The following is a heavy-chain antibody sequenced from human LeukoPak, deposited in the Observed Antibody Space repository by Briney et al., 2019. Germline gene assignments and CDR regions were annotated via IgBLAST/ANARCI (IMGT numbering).Heavy chain of an antibody. D-gene: IGHD3-10*01. Sequence: PGGSLRLSCAASGFTFSSYAMHWVRQAPGKGLEWVAFIRYDGSNKYYADSVKGRFTISRDNSKNTLYLQMNSLRAEDTAVYYCAKVNVLLSAFDIWGQGTMVTVSS. CDR2: IRYDGSNK. J-gene: IGHJ3*02. CDR3: AKVNVLLSAFDI. CDR1: GFTFSSYA. V-gene: IGHV3-30*02.